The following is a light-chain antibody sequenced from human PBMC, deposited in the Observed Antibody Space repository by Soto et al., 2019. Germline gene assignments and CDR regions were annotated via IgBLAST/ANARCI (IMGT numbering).Light chain of an antibody. CDR1: TSNIGAGYD. J-gene: IGLJ2*01. Sequence: QSVLTQPPSVSGAPGQRVTISCTGTTSNIGAGYDVHWYQQPPGTAPKLVIYNNNNRPSGVPDRFSGSKSGTSGSLAITGLLAEDEADYYCQSYDGTLTGVIFGGGTQLTVL. V-gene: IGLV1-40*01. CDR3: QSYDGTLTGVI. CDR2: NNN.